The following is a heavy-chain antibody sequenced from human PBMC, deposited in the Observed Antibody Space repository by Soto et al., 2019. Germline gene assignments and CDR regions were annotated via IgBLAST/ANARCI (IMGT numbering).Heavy chain of an antibody. V-gene: IGHV3-23*01. CDR1: GFTFSSYA. CDR3: AKEWDGDYGIAARPGAFDI. J-gene: IGHJ3*02. Sequence: GGSLRLSCAASGFTFSSYAMSWVRQAPGKGLEWVSAISGSGGSTYYADSVKGRFTISRDNSKNTLYLQMNSLRAEDTAVYYCAKEWDGDYGIAARPGAFDIWGQGTMVTVSS. CDR2: ISGSGGST. D-gene: IGHD6-6*01.